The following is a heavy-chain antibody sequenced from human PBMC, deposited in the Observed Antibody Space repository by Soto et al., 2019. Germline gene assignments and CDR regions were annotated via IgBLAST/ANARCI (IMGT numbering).Heavy chain of an antibody. V-gene: IGHV4-59*01. D-gene: IGHD2-2*01. Sequence: SETLSLTCTVSGGSISSYYWSWIRQPPGKGLEWIGYIYYSGSTNYNPSLKSRVTISVDTSKNQFSLKLSSVTAADTAVYYCAREHCSSTSCYRYAFDIWGQGTTVTVS. CDR1: GGSISSYY. CDR3: AREHCSSTSCYRYAFDI. J-gene: IGHJ3*02. CDR2: IYYSGST.